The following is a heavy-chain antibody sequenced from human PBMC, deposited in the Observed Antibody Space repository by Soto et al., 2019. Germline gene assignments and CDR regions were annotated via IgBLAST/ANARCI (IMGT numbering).Heavy chain of an antibody. V-gene: IGHV1-46*01. CDR1: GYTFISYY. Sequence: ASVKVSCKASGYTFISYYMHWVRQAPGQRLEWMGIINPSGGSTSYAQKFQGRVTMTRDTSTSTVYMELSSLRSEDTAVYYCARDAVRVTIFGVVPKVYYFYGMDVWGQGTTVTVSS. CDR2: INPSGGST. D-gene: IGHD3-3*01. J-gene: IGHJ6*02. CDR3: ARDAVRVTIFGVVPKVYYFYGMDV.